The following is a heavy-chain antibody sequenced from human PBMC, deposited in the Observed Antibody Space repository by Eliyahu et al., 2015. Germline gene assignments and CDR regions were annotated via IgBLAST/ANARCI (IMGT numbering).Heavy chain of an antibody. Sequence: QVQLVQSGAEVKKPGASVKVSCXASGYXFTGYYMHWVRQAPGQGLEWMGWINPNSGGTNYAQKFQGRVTMTRDTSISTAYMELSRLRSDDTAVYYCASHDERYSSGWQPFDYWGQGTLVTVSS. V-gene: IGHV1-2*02. CDR2: INPNSGGT. CDR3: ASHDERYSSGWQPFDY. D-gene: IGHD6-19*01. CDR1: GYXFTGYY. J-gene: IGHJ4*02.